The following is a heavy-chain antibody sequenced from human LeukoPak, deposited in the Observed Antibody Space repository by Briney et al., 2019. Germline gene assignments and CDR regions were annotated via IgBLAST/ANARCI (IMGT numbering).Heavy chain of an antibody. CDR1: GYTFTSYY. V-gene: IGHV1-46*01. J-gene: IGHJ4*02. CDR2: INPSGGST. Sequence: GASVKVSCKASGYTFTSYYMHWVRQAPGLGLEWMGIINPSGGSTSYAQKFQGRVTMTRDTSISTAYMELSRLRSDDTAVYYCASWKWPVSGWGQGTLVTVSS. CDR3: ASWKWPVSG. D-gene: IGHD5-12*01.